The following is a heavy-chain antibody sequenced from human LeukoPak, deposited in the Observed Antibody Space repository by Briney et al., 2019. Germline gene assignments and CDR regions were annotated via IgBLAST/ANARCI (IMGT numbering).Heavy chain of an antibody. Sequence: GGSLRLSCAASGFTFSTYWMSWVRQAPGKGLEGVANIKQDGSEKYYIDSVKGRFTISRDNAKNSLYLQMNSLRAEDTAMYYCARDSAGNDYWGQGTLVTVSS. J-gene: IGHJ4*02. V-gene: IGHV3-7*01. D-gene: IGHD6-13*01. CDR3: ARDSAGNDY. CDR2: IKQDGSEK. CDR1: GFTFSTYW.